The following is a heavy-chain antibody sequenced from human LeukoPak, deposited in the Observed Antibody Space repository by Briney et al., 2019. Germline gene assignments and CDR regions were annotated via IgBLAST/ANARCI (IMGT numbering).Heavy chain of an antibody. V-gene: IGHV3-NL1*01. D-gene: IGHD3-22*01. J-gene: IGHJ4*02. CDR1: GFTFSSYG. CDR2: IYSGGST. CDR3: AKSPITMIVVAPDYYFDY. Sequence: GGSLRLSCAASGFTFSSYGMHWVRQAPGKGLEWVSVIYSGGSTYYADSVKGRFTISRDNSKNTLYLQMNSLRAEDTAVYYCAKSPITMIVVAPDYYFDYWGQGTLVTVSS.